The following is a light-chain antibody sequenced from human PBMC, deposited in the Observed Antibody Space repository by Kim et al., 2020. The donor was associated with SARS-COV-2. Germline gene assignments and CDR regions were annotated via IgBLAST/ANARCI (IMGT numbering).Light chain of an antibody. CDR2: AAS. J-gene: IGKJ4*01. V-gene: IGKV1-39*01. CDR1: QSIANY. Sequence: DIQMTQSPSSLSASLGDRVTITCRASQSIANYLNWYQQKPGKAPNLLIYAASSLQSGVPSRFSGSGSGTVFTLTISSLQPEDFATYYCQQSYSAPQLTFGGGTKLEI. CDR3: QQSYSAPQLT.